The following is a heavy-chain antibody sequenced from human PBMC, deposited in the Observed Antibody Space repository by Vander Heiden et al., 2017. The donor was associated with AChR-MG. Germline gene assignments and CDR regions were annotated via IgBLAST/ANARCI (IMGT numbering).Heavy chain of an antibody. CDR2: IYYSGST. V-gene: IGHV4-31*03. Sequence: QVQLQESGPGLVKPSQTLSLTCTVSGVSISSGGYYWSWIRQHPGKGLEWIGYIYYSGSTYYNPSLKSRVTISVDTSKNQCSLKLSSVTAAETAVYYCARVLGCGELLYNWFDPWGQGTLVTVSS. D-gene: IGHD3-10*01. CDR1: GVSISSGGYY. CDR3: ARVLGCGELLYNWFDP. J-gene: IGHJ5*02.